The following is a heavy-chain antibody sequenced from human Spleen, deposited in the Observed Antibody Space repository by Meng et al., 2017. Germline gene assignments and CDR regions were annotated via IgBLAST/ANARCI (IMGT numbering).Heavy chain of an antibody. V-gene: IGHV1-46*03. Sequence: QVQLVQSGAEVKKPGASVKVSCKASGYTFTSYYMHWVRQAPGQGLEWMGILNPSVGSTTYAQKFEGRVTMTRDTSTSTVYMELSSLTSEDTAVYYCVRELRDTLYFDYWGQGTLVTVSS. CDR3: VRELRDTLYFDY. D-gene: IGHD5-24*01. CDR2: LNPSVGST. CDR1: GYTFTSYY. J-gene: IGHJ4*02.